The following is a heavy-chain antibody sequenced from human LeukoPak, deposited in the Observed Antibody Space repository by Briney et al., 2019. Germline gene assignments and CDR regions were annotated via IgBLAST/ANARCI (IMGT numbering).Heavy chain of an antibody. D-gene: IGHD3-10*01. CDR2: INHSGST. V-gene: IGHV4-34*01. Sequence: SETLSLTCAVDGGSFSGYYWSWIRQPPGKGLEWIGEINHSGSTNYNPSLKSRVTISVDTSKNQFSLKLSSVTAADTAVYYCARGSPMGHTPMVREFYWGQGTLVTVSS. J-gene: IGHJ4*02. CDR1: GGSFSGYY. CDR3: ARGSPMGHTPMVREFY.